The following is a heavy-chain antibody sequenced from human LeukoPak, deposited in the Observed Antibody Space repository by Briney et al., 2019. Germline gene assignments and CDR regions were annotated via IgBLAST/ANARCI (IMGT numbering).Heavy chain of an antibody. D-gene: IGHD2-2*01. CDR3: AKGYCSSISCLVDY. V-gene: IGHV3-9*01. CDR1: GFTFADYA. CDR2: ISWNSGSI. Sequence: PGRSLRLSCAASGFTFADYAMHWVRQAPGKGLEWVSGISWNSGSIGYADSVKGRFTISRDNAKNSLYLQMNSLRAEDTALYYCAKGYCSSISCLVDYWGQGTLVTVSS. J-gene: IGHJ4*02.